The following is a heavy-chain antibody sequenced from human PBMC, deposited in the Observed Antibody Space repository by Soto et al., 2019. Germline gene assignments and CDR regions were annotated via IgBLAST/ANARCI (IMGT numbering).Heavy chain of an antibody. V-gene: IGHV4-59*11. CDR2: IYYSGST. D-gene: IGHD2-15*01. J-gene: IGHJ5*02. Sequence: PSETLSLTCTVSGGSISSHYWSWIRQPPGKGLEWIGYIYYSGSTNYNPSLKSRVTISVDTSKNQFSLKLSSVTAADTAVYYCAREGDCSGGSCFSFWFDPWGQGTLVTVSS. CDR3: AREGDCSGGSCFSFWFDP. CDR1: GGSISSHY.